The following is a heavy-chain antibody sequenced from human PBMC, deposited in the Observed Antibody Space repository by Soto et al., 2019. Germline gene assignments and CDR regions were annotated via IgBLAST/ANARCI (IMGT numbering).Heavy chain of an antibody. CDR2: ISGSGGST. Sequence: GGSLRLSCAASGFTFSSYAMSWVRQAPGKGLEWVSAISGSGGSTYYADSVKGRFTISRDNSKNTLYLQMNSLRAGDTAVYYCAKGRRDYSYYFDYWGQGTLVTVSS. V-gene: IGHV3-23*01. CDR3: AKGRRDYSYYFDY. D-gene: IGHD4-17*01. J-gene: IGHJ4*02. CDR1: GFTFSSYA.